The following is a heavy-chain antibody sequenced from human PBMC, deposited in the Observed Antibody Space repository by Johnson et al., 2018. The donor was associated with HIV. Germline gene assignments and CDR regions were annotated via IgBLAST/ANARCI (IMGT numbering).Heavy chain of an antibody. CDR3: ARNLQASFYDFWSDCNAFDI. CDR2: IWYDGREK. J-gene: IGHJ3*02. Sequence: QVQLVESGGGVVQPGRSLRLSCAESGFTFSTYGMHWVRQAPGKGLEWVELIWYDGREKDYADSVKGRFTISRDKSKNTLYLQMNRLRAEDTAVYYWARNLQASFYDFWSDCNAFDIWGQGTMVTVSS. V-gene: IGHV3-33*01. CDR1: GFTFSTYG. D-gene: IGHD3-3*01.